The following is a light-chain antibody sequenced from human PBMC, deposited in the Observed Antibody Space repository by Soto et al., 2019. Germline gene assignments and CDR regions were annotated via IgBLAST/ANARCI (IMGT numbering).Light chain of an antibody. CDR3: QQYGSSPGT. Sequence: EIVLTQSPGTLSLSPGERATLSCRASQSVSSSYLAWYQQKPGQAPRLLIYGASSRATGIPDRFSGSGSGTDFPLTISRLEHEDFAVYYCQQYGSSPGTFGQGTKLEIK. J-gene: IGKJ2*01. CDR2: GAS. CDR1: QSVSSSY. V-gene: IGKV3-20*01.